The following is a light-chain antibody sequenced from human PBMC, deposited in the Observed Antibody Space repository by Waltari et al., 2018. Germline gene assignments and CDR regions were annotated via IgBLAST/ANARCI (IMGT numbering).Light chain of an antibody. J-gene: IGKJ3*01. CDR2: SAS. Sequence: IHMTQSPSSLSASLGDRVTITCRASQAISNSFAWYQQRPGKAPKLLLYSASKLETGVPSRFSGSGSGTDYTLTISSLQPEDFATYYCQHYYNAPFTFGPGTKVDVK. V-gene: IGKV1-NL1*01. CDR3: QHYYNAPFT. CDR1: QAISNS.